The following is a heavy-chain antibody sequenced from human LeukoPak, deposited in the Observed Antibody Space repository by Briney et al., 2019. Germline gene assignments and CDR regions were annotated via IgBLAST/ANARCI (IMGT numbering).Heavy chain of an antibody. CDR3: AKDMVVITDTVLGSIYYYYGMDV. CDR1: GFTFSSYG. CDR2: ISYDGSNK. Sequence: GGSLRLSCAASGFTFSSYGMHWVRQAPGKGLEWAAVISYDGSNKYYADSVKGRFTISRDNSKSTLYLQMNSLRAEDTAVYYCAKDMVVITDTVLGSIYYYYGMDVWGQGTTVTVSS. D-gene: IGHD3-22*01. V-gene: IGHV3-30*18. J-gene: IGHJ6*02.